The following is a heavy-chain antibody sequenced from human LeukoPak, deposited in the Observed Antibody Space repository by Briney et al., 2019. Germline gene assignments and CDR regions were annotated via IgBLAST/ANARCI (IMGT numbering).Heavy chain of an antibody. V-gene: IGHV3-23*01. D-gene: IGHD3-9*01. Sequence: GGSLRLSCAASGFTFSSSAISWVRQAPGKGLEWVSSITGSGGSTSYAGSVKGRFTISRDNSKNTLYLQMSSLRADDTAVYYCAKYPIGDWLSYFDYWGQGALVTVSS. CDR1: GFTFSSSA. J-gene: IGHJ4*02. CDR3: AKYPIGDWLSYFDY. CDR2: ITGSGGST.